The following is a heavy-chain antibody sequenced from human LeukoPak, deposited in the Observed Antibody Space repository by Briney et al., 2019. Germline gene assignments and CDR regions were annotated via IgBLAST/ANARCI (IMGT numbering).Heavy chain of an antibody. CDR2: IYYNGNT. Sequence: SETLSLTCTVSGGSISGYYWTWIRQAPVKGLEWIGYIYYNGNTNYNPPLNGRVTISVDTSKSQFSLKLSSVTAADTAVYYCARHGTISSESYFDYWGQGALVTVSS. V-gene: IGHV4-59*08. CDR3: ARHGTISSESYFDY. J-gene: IGHJ4*02. D-gene: IGHD1-14*01. CDR1: GGSISGYY.